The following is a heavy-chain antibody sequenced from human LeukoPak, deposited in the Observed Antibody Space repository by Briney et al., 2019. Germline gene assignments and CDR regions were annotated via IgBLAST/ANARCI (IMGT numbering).Heavy chain of an antibody. CDR3: AGDRSLSSFGELFI. CDR1: GFTFRSYA. D-gene: IGHD3-10*01. J-gene: IGHJ4*02. V-gene: IGHV3-30*10. CDR2: VSYDGSNK. Sequence: GRSLRLSCAASGFTFRSYAVHWVRQAPGRGLEWGAVVSYDGSNKYYTDSVRGRFTISRDNSKNTLYLQMNSLRAEDTALYYCAGDRSLSSFGELFIWGQGTLVTVSS.